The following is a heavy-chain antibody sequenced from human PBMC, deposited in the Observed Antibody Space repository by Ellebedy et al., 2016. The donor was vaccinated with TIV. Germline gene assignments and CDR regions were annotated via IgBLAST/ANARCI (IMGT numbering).Heavy chain of an antibody. V-gene: IGHV4-39*01. D-gene: IGHD2-21*02. CDR3: ARHTRRYCGGDCYPETWH. J-gene: IGHJ4*02. CDR1: GGSLSNSDFY. Sequence: MPSETLSLTCTISGGSLSNSDFYRGWIRQAPGKGLEWIATIYYTGDTYYNPSLKSRVTMSIDTSKNQFSLRLTSVTPADTAVYYCARHTRRYCGGDCYPETWHWGQGTLVAVS. CDR2: IYYTGDT.